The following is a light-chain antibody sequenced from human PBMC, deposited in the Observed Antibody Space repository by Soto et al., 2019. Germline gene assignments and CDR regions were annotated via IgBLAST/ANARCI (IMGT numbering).Light chain of an antibody. Sequence: QSALTQPASVSGSPGQSITISCTGTSSDVGGYNYVSWYQQHPGKAPKLMIYEVSHRPSGVSNRFSGSKSGNTASLTISGVQAEDEADYYCCSYTGSSTWVFGGGTKLTVL. CDR2: EVS. CDR3: CSYTGSSTWV. J-gene: IGLJ3*02. V-gene: IGLV2-14*01. CDR1: SSDVGGYNY.